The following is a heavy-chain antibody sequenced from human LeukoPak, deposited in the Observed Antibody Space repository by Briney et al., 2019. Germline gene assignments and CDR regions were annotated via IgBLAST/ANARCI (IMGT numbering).Heavy chain of an antibody. J-gene: IGHJ5*02. D-gene: IGHD6-19*01. CDR3: ARASVAGIGSNWFDP. CDR1: GFTFSDYY. Sequence: GGSLRLSCAAPGFTFSDYYMSWIRQAPGKGLEWVSYISSSGSTIYYADSVKGRFTISRDNAKNSLYLQMNSLRAEDTAVYYCARASVAGIGSNWFDPWGQGTLVTVSS. CDR2: ISSSGSTI. V-gene: IGHV3-11*01.